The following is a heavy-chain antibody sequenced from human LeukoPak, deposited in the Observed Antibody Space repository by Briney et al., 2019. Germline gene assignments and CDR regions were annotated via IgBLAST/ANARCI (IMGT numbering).Heavy chain of an antibody. CDR3: ARGGDGYNFSFDY. V-gene: IGHV3-66*01. D-gene: IGHD5-24*01. J-gene: IGHJ4*02. CDR2: LYSGGGT. Sequence: PGGSLRLSCAASGFTFSSNYMSWVRQAPGKGLEWVSVLYSGGGTYYADSVKGRFTISRDNSKNTLYLQINSLTAEDTAVYHCARGGDGYNFSFDYWGQGTLVTVSS. CDR1: GFTFSSNY.